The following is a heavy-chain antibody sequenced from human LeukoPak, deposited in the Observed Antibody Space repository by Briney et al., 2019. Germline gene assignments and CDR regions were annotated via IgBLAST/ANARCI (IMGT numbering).Heavy chain of an antibody. D-gene: IGHD3-22*01. CDR3: VRDMGYYDKV. CDR1: GFTFSTSW. CDR2: INSDGKST. V-gene: IGHV3-74*01. J-gene: IGHJ4*02. Sequence: QPGGSLRLSCAASGFTFSTSWMHWVRQAPGKGLVWVSRINSDGKSTNYADFVKGRFTISRDNAKNTLYLQMNSLRAEDTAVYYCVRDMGYYDKVWGQGTLVTVSS.